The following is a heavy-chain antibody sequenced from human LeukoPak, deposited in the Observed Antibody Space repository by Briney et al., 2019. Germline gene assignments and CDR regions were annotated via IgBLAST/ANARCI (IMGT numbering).Heavy chain of an antibody. CDR2: INPNSGGT. CDR1: GYTFTGYY. J-gene: IGHJ4*02. D-gene: IGHD6-6*01. V-gene: IGHV1-2*02. Sequence: ASVKVSCKASGYTFTGYYMHWVRQAPGQGLEWMGWINPNSGGTNYAQKFQGRVTMTRDTSISSAYMELSRLRSDDTAVYYCGYSSSSPPQFDYWGQGTLVTVSS. CDR3: GYSSSSPPQFDY.